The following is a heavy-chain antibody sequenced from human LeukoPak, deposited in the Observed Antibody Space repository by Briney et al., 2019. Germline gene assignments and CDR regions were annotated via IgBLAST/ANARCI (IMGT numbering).Heavy chain of an antibody. CDR2: IYYSGST. Sequence: SETLSLTCTVSGGSISSSSYYWGWIRQPPGKGLEWIGSIYYSGSTYYNPSLKSRVTMSVDTSKNQFSLKLSSVTAADTAVYYCARVRGLGESDAFDIWGQGTMVTVSS. J-gene: IGHJ3*02. CDR1: GGSISSSSYY. D-gene: IGHD3-10*01. CDR3: ARVRGLGESDAFDI. V-gene: IGHV4-39*07.